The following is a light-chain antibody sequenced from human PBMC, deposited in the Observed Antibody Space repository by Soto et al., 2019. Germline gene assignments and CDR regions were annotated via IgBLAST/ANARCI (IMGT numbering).Light chain of an antibody. J-gene: IGKJ5*01. CDR1: QSISSW. CDR3: QKANSFPIN. Sequence: DIQMTQSPSTLSASLGYRVSITCRASQSISSWLAWYQQKPGKAPKLLIYDASSLESGVPSRFSGSGSGTDFTLTISSLQPEDFATYYCQKANSFPINCGQGKRLAIK. CDR2: DAS. V-gene: IGKV1-5*01.